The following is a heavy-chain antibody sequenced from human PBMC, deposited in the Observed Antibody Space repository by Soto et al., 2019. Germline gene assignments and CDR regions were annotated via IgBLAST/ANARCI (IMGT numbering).Heavy chain of an antibody. CDR3: VRVFDTYYFDL. D-gene: IGHD3-9*01. J-gene: IGHJ4*02. CDR1: GFTVSSNN. V-gene: IGHV3-53*01. CDR2: IYSSGST. Sequence: GGSLRLSCAASGFTVSSNNMNWVRQAPGKGLEWVSVIYSSGSTPYADSVKGRFTISRDNSKNTLSLEMNNLRAEDTAVYYCVRVFDTYYFDLWGQGNMVTVSS.